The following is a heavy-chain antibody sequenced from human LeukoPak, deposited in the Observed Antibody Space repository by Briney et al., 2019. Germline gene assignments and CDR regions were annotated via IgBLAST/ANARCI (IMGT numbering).Heavy chain of an antibody. CDR3: AIRRGYSYGYGP. CDR1: GGSFSGYY. D-gene: IGHD5-18*01. V-gene: IGHV4-34*01. CDR2: INHSGST. Sequence: PSETLSLTCAVYGGSFSGYYWGWIRQPPGKGLEWIGEINHSGSTNYTPSLKSRVTISVDTSKNQFSLKLSSVTAADTAVYYCAIRRGYSYGYGPWGQGTLVTVSS. J-gene: IGHJ4*02.